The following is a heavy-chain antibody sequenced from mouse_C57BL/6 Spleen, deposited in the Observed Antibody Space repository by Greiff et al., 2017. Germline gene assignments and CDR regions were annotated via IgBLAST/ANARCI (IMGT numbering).Heavy chain of an antibody. CDR1: GYTFTSYW. CDR3: SRTYGNLYYYAMDY. D-gene: IGHD2-10*02. J-gene: IGHJ4*01. CDR2: IHPNSGST. V-gene: IGHV1-64*01. Sequence: VQLQQSGAELVKPGASVKLSCKASGYTFTSYWMHWVKQRPGQGLEWIGMIHPNSGSTNYNEKFKSKATLTVDKSSSTAYMQLSSLTSEDAAVYFCSRTYGNLYYYAMDYWGQGTSVTVSS.